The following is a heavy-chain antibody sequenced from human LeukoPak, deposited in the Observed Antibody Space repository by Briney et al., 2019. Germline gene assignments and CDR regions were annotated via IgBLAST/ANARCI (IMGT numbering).Heavy chain of an antibody. J-gene: IGHJ4*02. CDR1: GYTFTGHY. D-gene: IGHD6-13*01. CDR2: INPNSGGT. Sequence: ASVKVSCKTSGYTFTGHYMHWVRQAPGQGLEWMGWINPNSGGTNYAQKFQGRVTMTRDTSISTAYMELSRLRSDDTAVYYCARDPGRIAAAGTDYWGQGTLVTVSS. CDR3: ARDPGRIAAAGTDY. V-gene: IGHV1-2*02.